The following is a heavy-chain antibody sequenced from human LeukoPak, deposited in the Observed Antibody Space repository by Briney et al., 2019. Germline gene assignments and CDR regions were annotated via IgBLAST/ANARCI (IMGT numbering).Heavy chain of an antibody. CDR3: AREGSGYYYAPRYFDY. CDR1: GSSISSGGYY. V-gene: IGHV4-30-2*01. J-gene: IGHJ4*02. D-gene: IGHD3-22*01. Sequence: SETLSLTCTVSGSSISSGGYYWSWIRQPPGKGLEWIVYIYHSGSTYYNPSLKSRVTISVDKSKNQFSLKLSSVTAADTAVYYCAREGSGYYYAPRYFDYWGQGTLATVSS. CDR2: IYHSGST.